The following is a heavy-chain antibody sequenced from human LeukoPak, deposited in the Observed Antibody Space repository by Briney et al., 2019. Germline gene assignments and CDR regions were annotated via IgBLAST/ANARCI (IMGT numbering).Heavy chain of an antibody. D-gene: IGHD6-13*01. CDR2: FDPEDGET. CDR1: GYTLTELS. CDR3: ATGRHSSSWYDYYYYGMDV. Sequence: ASVKVSFKVCGYTLTELSMHWVRQAPGKGLEWMGGFDPEDGETIYAQKFQGRVTMTEDTSTDTAYMELSSLRSEDTAVYYCATGRHSSSWYDYYYYGMDVRGQGTTVTVSS. V-gene: IGHV1-24*01. J-gene: IGHJ6*02.